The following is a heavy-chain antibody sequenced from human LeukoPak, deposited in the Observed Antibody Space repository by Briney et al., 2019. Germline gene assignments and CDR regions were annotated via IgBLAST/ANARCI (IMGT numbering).Heavy chain of an antibody. D-gene: IGHD2-2*01. CDR1: GFSFSSYW. Sequence: GGSLRLSCVASGFSFSSYWMNWVRQAPGKGLEWVANIRQDGSEKYYVDSVKGRFTISRDNAKNSLSLQMNSLRAEDTAVYYCARGRGCSSMSCYPDYRGQGTLVTVSS. CDR2: IRQDGSEK. V-gene: IGHV3-7*04. CDR3: ARGRGCSSMSCYPDY. J-gene: IGHJ4*02.